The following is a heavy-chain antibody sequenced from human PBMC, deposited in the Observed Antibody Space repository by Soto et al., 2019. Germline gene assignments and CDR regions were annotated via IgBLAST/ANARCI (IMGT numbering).Heavy chain of an antibody. D-gene: IGHD6-19*01. Sequence: GGSLRLSCAASGFTFSSYWMHWVRKAPGKGLVWVSRINSDGSSTSYADSAKGRFTISRDNAKNTLYLQMNSLRAEDTAVYYCARDGGSGWYSDYWGQGTLVTASS. CDR2: INSDGSST. CDR3: ARDGGSGWYSDY. V-gene: IGHV3-74*01. J-gene: IGHJ4*02. CDR1: GFTFSSYW.